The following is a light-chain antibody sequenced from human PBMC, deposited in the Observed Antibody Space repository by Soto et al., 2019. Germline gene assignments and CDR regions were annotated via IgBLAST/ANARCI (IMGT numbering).Light chain of an antibody. CDR1: QSVGKY. J-gene: IGKJ2*01. Sequence: EIVMTQSPATLSLSPGERATLSCRASQSVGKYLVWYQQKPGQAPRLLIYDASNRATGIPARFSGSGSGTDFTLTISRLEPEDFAIYYCQQYGGVPYTFGQGTKVDI. CDR3: QQYGGVPYT. V-gene: IGKV3-11*01. CDR2: DAS.